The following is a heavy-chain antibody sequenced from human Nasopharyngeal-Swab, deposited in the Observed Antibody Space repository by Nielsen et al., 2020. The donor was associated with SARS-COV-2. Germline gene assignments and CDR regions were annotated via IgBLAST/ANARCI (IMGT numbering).Heavy chain of an antibody. Sequence: GGSLRLSCAASGFTFSSYSMNWVRQAPGKGLEWVSYISSSGTIYYADSVKGRFTISRDNAKNSLYLQMNSLRDEDTAVYYCAREEWVRHYGMDVWGQGATVTVSS. CDR1: GFTFSSYS. V-gene: IGHV3-48*02. CDR3: AREEWVRHYGMDV. D-gene: IGHD2-8*01. J-gene: IGHJ6*02. CDR2: ISSSGTI.